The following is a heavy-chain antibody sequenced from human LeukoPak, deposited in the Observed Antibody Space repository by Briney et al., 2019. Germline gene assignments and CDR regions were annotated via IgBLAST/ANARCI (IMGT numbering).Heavy chain of an antibody. Sequence: GGSLRLSCAASGFTFSSHAMHWVRQAPGKGLEWVALVSYDGTNKYYADSVMGRFTVSRDNSKNTLYLQMNSLRAEDTAVYYCARARRDYYDSSGYLYYFDYWGQGTLVTVSS. V-gene: IGHV3-30*14. CDR3: ARARRDYYDSSGYLYYFDY. D-gene: IGHD3-22*01. J-gene: IGHJ4*02. CDR1: GFTFSSHA. CDR2: VSYDGTNK.